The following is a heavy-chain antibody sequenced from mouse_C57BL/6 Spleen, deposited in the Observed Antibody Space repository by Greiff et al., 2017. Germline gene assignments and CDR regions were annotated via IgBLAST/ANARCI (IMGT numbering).Heavy chain of an antibody. V-gene: IGHV1-9*01. CDR2: ILPGSGSI. J-gene: IGHJ2*01. Sequence: LQQSGASVKLSCKATGYTFTGYWIAWVKQRPGHGLEWIGEILPGSGSINYNEKFKGKATFTADTSSNTAYMQLSSLTTEDSAIYYCARRNDPSFGYWGQGTTLTVSS. CDR3: ARRNDPSFGY. D-gene: IGHD2-3*01. CDR1: GYTFTGYW.